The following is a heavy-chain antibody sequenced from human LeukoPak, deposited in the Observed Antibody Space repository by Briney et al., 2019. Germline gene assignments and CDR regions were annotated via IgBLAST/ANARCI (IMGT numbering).Heavy chain of an antibody. CDR1: GFTFSSYG. J-gene: IGHJ5*02. CDR3: AKKGEPPGFDP. Sequence: GGSLRLSCAASGFTFSSYGMHWVRQVPGKGPEWVSSMSGSGSSTDYADSAKGRFTISRDNSKNTLYLQMNSLRAEDTAVYYCAKKGEPPGFDPWGQGTLVTVSS. D-gene: IGHD2-21*01. CDR2: MSGSGSST. V-gene: IGHV3-23*01.